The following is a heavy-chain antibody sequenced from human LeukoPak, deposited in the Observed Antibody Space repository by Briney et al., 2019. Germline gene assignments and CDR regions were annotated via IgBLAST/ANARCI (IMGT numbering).Heavy chain of an antibody. J-gene: IGHJ4*02. CDR1: GFTVSSKY. CDR2: ISGSGGST. V-gene: IGHV3-23*01. D-gene: IGHD6-19*01. CDR3: AKDEQSNGYS. Sequence: GGSLRLSCAASGFTVSSKYMSWVRQAPGKGLEWVSAISGSGGSTYYADSVKGRFTISRDNSKNTLYLQMNSLRAEDTAVYYCAKDEQSNGYSWGQGTLVTVSS.